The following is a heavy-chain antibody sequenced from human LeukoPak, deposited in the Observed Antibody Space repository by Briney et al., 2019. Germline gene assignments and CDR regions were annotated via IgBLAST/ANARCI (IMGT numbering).Heavy chain of an antibody. Sequence: SETLSLTCTVSGGSFSSSSYSWGWIRQPPGKGLEWIGSIYYSGSTNYNPSLKSRVTISVDTSKNQFSLKLSSVTAADTAVYYCARHLRGGVFYRNNWFDPWGQGTLVTVSS. V-gene: IGHV4-39*01. J-gene: IGHJ5*02. D-gene: IGHD4-17*01. CDR3: ARHLRGGVFYRNNWFDP. CDR2: IYYSGST. CDR1: GGSFSSSSYS.